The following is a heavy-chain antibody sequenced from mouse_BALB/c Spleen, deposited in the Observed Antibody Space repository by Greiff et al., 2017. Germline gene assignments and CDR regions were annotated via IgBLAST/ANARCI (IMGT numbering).Heavy chain of an antibody. CDR1: GFDFSRYW. CDR3: ARDYYGSSLDE. Sequence: EVKLMESGGGLVQPGGSLKLSCAASGFDFSRYWMSWVRQAPGKGLEWIGEINPDSSTINYTPSLKDKFIISRDNAKNTLYLQMSKVRSEDTALYYCARDYYGSSLDEWGQGTTLTVSS. D-gene: IGHD1-1*01. CDR2: INPDSSTI. V-gene: IGHV4-1*02. J-gene: IGHJ2*01.